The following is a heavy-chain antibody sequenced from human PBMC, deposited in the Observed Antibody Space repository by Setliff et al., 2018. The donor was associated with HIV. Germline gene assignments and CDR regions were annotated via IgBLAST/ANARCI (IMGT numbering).Heavy chain of an antibody. CDR2: IYSSGSP. CDR3: ARHRDPHGTSWIYYYYYMDL. Sequence: PSETLSLTCTVSGGSISSPSYYWSWIRQPPGQRLEWLGSIYSSGSPSYNPSLSSRLTISVDTSKNHVSLRLSSVTAADTGVYDCARHRDPHGTSWIYYYYYMDLWGEGTTVTVSS. CDR1: GGSISSPSYY. J-gene: IGHJ6*03. V-gene: IGHV4-39*01. D-gene: IGHD6-13*01.